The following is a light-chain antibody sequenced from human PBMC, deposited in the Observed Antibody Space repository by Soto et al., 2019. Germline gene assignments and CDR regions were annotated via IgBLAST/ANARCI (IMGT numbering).Light chain of an antibody. J-gene: IGLJ1*01. Sequence: QSVLTQPASVSGSPGQSITISCTGTGSDVGGYNYVSWYQQHPGKAPKFIIYEVSNRPSGVSDRFSGSKSGNTASLTISGLQAEDEADYYCSSYTDSTTLGFGTGTKLTVL. CDR2: EVS. CDR3: SSYTDSTTLG. CDR1: GSDVGGYNY. V-gene: IGLV2-14*01.